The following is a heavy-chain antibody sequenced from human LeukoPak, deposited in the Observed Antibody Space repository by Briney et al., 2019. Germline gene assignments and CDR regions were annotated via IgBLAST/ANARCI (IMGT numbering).Heavy chain of an antibody. Sequence: ASVKVSCKASGGTFSSYAISWVRQAPGQGLEWMGRIIPNLGIANYAQKFQGRVTITADKSTSTAYMELSSLRSEDTAVYYCARERGDYYYDSSGYFDYWGQGTLVTVSS. D-gene: IGHD3-22*01. V-gene: IGHV1-69*04. J-gene: IGHJ4*02. CDR2: IIPNLGIA. CDR1: GGTFSSYA. CDR3: ARERGDYYYDSSGYFDY.